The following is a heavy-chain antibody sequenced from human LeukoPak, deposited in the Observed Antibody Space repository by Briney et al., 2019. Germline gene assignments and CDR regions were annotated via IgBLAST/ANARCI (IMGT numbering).Heavy chain of an antibody. D-gene: IGHD1-7*01. CDR1: GGSTSSSSSY. V-gene: IGHV4-39*01. CDR3: ARHLTGTTRKVDY. CDR2: IYYSGST. Sequence: SETLSLTCTVSGGSTSSSSSYWGWIRQPPGKGLEWIGSIYYSGSTSYNPSLKSRVTISVDTSKNQFSLKLSSVTAADTAVYYCARHLTGTTRKVDYWGQGTLVTVSS. J-gene: IGHJ4*02.